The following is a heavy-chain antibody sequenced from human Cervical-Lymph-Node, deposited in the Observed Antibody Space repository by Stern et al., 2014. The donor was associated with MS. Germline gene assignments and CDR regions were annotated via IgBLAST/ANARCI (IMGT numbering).Heavy chain of an antibody. CDR3: ARVPPGYGSNSFFDY. J-gene: IGHJ4*02. V-gene: IGHV3-53*01. CDR2: IFSGAAT. Sequence: EMQLVESGGGLIQPGGSLRLSCAPSGFTVSSTYMSWVRQAPGRGLEWFSIIFSGAATAYAVSVKGRFTISRDNSRNTLYLQMNSLRAEDTAFYYCARVPPGYGSNSFFDYWGQGNLVTVSS. D-gene: IGHD4-23*01. CDR1: GFTVSSTY.